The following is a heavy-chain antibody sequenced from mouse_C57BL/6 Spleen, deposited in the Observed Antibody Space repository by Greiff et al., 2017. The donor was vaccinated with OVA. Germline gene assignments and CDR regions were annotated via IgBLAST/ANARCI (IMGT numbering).Heavy chain of an antibody. D-gene: IGHD1-1*01. Sequence: EVQLVESGGGLVKPGGSLKLSCAASGFTFSDYGMHWVRQAPGKGLEWVAYISSGSSTIYYADTVKGRFTISRDNAKNTLFLQMTSLRSEDTAMYYCARPSTVDYAMDYWGQGTSVTVSS. J-gene: IGHJ4*01. CDR1: GFTFSDYG. CDR3: ARPSTVDYAMDY. V-gene: IGHV5-17*01. CDR2: ISSGSSTI.